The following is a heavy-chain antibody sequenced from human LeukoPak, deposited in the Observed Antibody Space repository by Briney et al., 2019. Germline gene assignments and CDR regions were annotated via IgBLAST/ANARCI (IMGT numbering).Heavy chain of an antibody. J-gene: IGHJ6*03. CDR1: GFTFDDYG. CDR3: ARGGCSSTSCPYYYYYYMDV. Sequence: GGSLRLSCAASGFTFDDYGMSWVRQAPGKGLGWVSGINWNGGSTGYADSVKGRFTISRDNAKNSLYLQMNSLRAEDTALYYCARGGCSSTSCPYYYYYYMDVWGKGTTFTVSS. V-gene: IGHV3-20*04. D-gene: IGHD2-2*01. CDR2: INWNGGST.